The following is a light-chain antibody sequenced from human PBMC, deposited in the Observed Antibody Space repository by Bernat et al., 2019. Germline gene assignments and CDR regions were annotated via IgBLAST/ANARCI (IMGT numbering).Light chain of an antibody. J-gene: IGLJ1*01. V-gene: IGLV2-18*02. CDR1: RSDVGSHNR. Sequence: QSALTQPPSVSGSPGQSVTISCTGTRSDVGSHNRVSWYQQSPGTAPKLIIYEVTNRPAGVPDRFSGSKSGNTASLTISGLQADDEADYYCSSYTRTSTFVVGTGTKVTGL. CDR2: EVT. CDR3: SSYTRTSTFV.